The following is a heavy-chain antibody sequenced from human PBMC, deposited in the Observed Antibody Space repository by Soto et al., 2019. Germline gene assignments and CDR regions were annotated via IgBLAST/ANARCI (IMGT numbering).Heavy chain of an antibody. V-gene: IGHV3-21*01. CDR3: AREETAWPLAYGLDV. J-gene: IGHJ6*02. CDR2: IGRRSDI. Sequence: GGSLRLSCEASGFSLSTYSMHWVRQAPGKGLEWVSSIGRRSDIYYADSVKGRFTISRDNAKNSVSLQMNSLRDEDTAVYYCAREETAWPLAYGLDVWGQGTTVTVSS. CDR1: GFSLSTYS. D-gene: IGHD2-21*02.